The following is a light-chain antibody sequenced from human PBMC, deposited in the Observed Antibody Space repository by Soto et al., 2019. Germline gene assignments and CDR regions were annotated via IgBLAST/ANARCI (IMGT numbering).Light chain of an antibody. CDR1: QNINRW. Sequence: DIPMTQSPSTLSSSVGDRVTITCRASQNINRWLAWYQQKPGEAPKLLIYKASTLESGVPSRFSGSGSGAEFTLTISSLQPDDFATYYCQQYNSYSWTFGQGTKVEI. CDR3: QQYNSYSWT. V-gene: IGKV1-5*03. J-gene: IGKJ1*01. CDR2: KAS.